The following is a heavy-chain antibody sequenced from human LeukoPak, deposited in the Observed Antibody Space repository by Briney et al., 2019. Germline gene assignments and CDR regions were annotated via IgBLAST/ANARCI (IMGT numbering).Heavy chain of an antibody. D-gene: IGHD4-23*01. CDR2: MNPNSGNT. V-gene: IGHV1-8*01. CDR3: ARGGLGWSNKGKATFDI. J-gene: IGHJ3*02. CDR1: GYTFTTYD. Sequence: ASVKVSCKASGYTFTTYDINWVRQATGQGLEWMGWMNPNSGNTGYAQKFQGRVTMTRNTSISTAYMELSSLRSEDTAVYYCARGGLGWSNKGKATFDIWGQGTMVTVSS.